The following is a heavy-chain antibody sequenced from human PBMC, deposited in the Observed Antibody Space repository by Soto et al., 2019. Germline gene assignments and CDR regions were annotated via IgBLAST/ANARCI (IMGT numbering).Heavy chain of an antibody. CDR1: GGSLSNYG. J-gene: IGHJ6*02. Sequence: QVQLVQSGAEVKKPGSSVKVSCKASGGSLSNYGISWVRQAPGHGLEWMGGISPVFGTANYAQKFQGRVTITADESTSIVSMDVISLRSEDTAVYYCARGDATKIVVTTYYGMDVWGQGTTVTVSS. V-gene: IGHV1-69*12. D-gene: IGHD4-17*01. CDR2: ISPVFGTA. CDR3: ARGDATKIVVTTYYGMDV.